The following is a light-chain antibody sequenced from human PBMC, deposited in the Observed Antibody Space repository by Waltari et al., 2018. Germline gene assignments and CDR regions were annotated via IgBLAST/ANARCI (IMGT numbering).Light chain of an antibody. CDR3: AAWDDSLSGWV. CDR2: GNN. CDR1: SSNIGRNY. Sequence: QSVLTQSPSASGTPGQRVTISCSGSSSNIGRNYVYWYQQLPGTAPKLLIYGNNQRPSGVPARLSGSKSGTSASLAISGLRSEDEAEYYCAAWDDSLSGWVFGGGTKLTVL. V-gene: IGLV1-47*01. J-gene: IGLJ3*02.